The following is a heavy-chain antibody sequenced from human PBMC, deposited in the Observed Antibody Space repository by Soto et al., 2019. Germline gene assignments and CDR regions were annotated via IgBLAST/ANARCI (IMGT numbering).Heavy chain of an antibody. CDR3: ARGIEGWYQGRYYYGMDV. J-gene: IGHJ6*02. V-gene: IGHV4-59*01. D-gene: IGHD6-19*01. CDR2: IYYSGST. CDR1: GGSISGYF. Sequence: SETLSLTCTVSGGSISGYFWSWMRQPPGKGLEWIGYIYYSGSTNYNPSLKSRVTISVDTSKNQFSLKLSSVTAADTAVYYCARGIEGWYQGRYYYGMDVWGQGTTVTVSS.